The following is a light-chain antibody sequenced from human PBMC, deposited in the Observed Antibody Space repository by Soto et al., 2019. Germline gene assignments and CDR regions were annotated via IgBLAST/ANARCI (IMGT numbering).Light chain of an antibody. V-gene: IGLV2-14*01. CDR2: DVS. CDR3: RSYTSSSTLYV. Sequence: ALTQPASVSGSPGQSITISCTGTSSDVGGYNYVSWYQQHPGKAPKLMIYDVSNRPSGVSNRFSGSKSGNTASLTISGLQAEDEADYYCRSYTSSSTLYVFGTGTKVTVL. CDR1: SSDVGGYNY. J-gene: IGLJ1*01.